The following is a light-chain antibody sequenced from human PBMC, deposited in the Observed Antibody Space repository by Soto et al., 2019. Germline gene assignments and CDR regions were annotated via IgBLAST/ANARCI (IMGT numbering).Light chain of an antibody. CDR2: AAS. CDR1: QDIRSY. J-gene: IGKJ1*01. Sequence: DIQMTQSPSSLSASVGDRVTITCRASQDIRSYLGWYQQKPGKAPKLLIFAASNLHSGVPSRFSGSGSGTEFTLTISSLQPDDFATYYCQHYNSYSEAFGQGTKVDIK. CDR3: QHYNSYSEA. V-gene: IGKV1-17*01.